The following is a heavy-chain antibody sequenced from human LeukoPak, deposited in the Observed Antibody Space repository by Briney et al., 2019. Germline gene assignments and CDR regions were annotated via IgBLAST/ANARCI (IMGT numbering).Heavy chain of an antibody. CDR1: GYTFTSYG. J-gene: IGHJ6*03. CDR3: ARDAHYCSSTSCYTLYYYYMDV. CDR2: ISAYNGNT. D-gene: IGHD2-2*02. V-gene: IGHV1-18*01. Sequence: ASVKVSCKASGYTFTSYGISWVRQAPGQGLEWMGWISAYNGNTNYAQKLQGRVTMTTDTSTSTAYMELRSLRSDDTAMYYCARDAHYCSSTSCYTLYYYYMDVWGKGTTVTVSS.